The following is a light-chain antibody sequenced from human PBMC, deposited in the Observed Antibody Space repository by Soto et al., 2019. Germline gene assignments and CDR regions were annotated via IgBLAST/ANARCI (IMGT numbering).Light chain of an antibody. V-gene: IGKV1-5*01. Sequence: DSQMTQSPSTLSATVGDRVTITCRASQSISSWLAWYQQKPGKAPKLLIYDASSLESGVPSRFSGSGSGTEFTLTISSLQPGDFATYYCQHYNSYPWTFGQGTKVDI. CDR3: QHYNSYPWT. CDR2: DAS. J-gene: IGKJ1*01. CDR1: QSISSW.